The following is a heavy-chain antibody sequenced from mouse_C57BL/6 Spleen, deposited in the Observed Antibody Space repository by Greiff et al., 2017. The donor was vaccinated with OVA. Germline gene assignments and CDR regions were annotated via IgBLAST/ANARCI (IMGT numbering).Heavy chain of an antibody. D-gene: IGHD4-1*01. V-gene: IGHV14-4*01. CDR2: IDPENGDT. Sequence: EVQGVESGAELVRPGASVKLSCTASGFNIKDDYMHWVKQRPEQGLEWIGWIDPENGDTEYASKFQGKATITADTSSNTAYLQLSSLTSEDTAVYYCTTVTGYYFDYWGKGTTLTVSS. J-gene: IGHJ2*01. CDR1: GFNIKDDY. CDR3: TTVTGYYFDY.